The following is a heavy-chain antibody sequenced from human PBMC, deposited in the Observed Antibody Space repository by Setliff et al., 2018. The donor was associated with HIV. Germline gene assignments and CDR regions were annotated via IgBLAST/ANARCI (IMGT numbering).Heavy chain of an antibody. CDR2: IYYSGST. CDR3: ARDVEHMMDV. V-gene: IGHV4-39*02. Sequence: PSETLSLTCTVSGGSISSSSYYWGWIRQPPGKGLEWIGSIYYSGSTYYNPSLKSRVTISVDTSKNQFSLNLSSVTAADTAVYYCARDVEHMMDVWGQGTTVTVSS. CDR1: GGSISSSSYY. J-gene: IGHJ6*02.